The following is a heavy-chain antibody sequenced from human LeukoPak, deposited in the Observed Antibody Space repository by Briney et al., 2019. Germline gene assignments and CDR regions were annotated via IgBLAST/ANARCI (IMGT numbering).Heavy chain of an antibody. CDR2: VYYGRTT. V-gene: IGHV4-39*01. Sequence: PSETLSLTCTVSAGSFISSSHHWGWIRQSPGKGLEWIGTVYYGRTTYYNPSLDGRVTISLDTSANHFSLQLNSVTAADTAVYYCVRHDGRGGATMGAFDSWGQGTLVTVSS. CDR1: AGSFISSSHH. CDR3: VRHDGRGGATMGAFDS. J-gene: IGHJ5*01. D-gene: IGHD4/OR15-4a*01.